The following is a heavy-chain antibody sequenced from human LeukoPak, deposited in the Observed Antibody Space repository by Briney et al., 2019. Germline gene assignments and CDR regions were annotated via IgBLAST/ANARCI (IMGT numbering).Heavy chain of an antibody. V-gene: IGHV4-59*01. J-gene: IGHJ6*03. CDR3: ARAPGYSSSWYLGGYYYYYMDV. Sequence: SETLSLTCTVSGGSISSYYWSWIRQPPGKGLEWIGYIYYSGSTNHNPSLKSRVTISVDTSKNQFSLKLSSVTAADTAVYYCARAPGYSSSWYLGGYYYYYMDVWGKGTTVTVSS. CDR2: IYYSGST. D-gene: IGHD6-13*01. CDR1: GGSISSYY.